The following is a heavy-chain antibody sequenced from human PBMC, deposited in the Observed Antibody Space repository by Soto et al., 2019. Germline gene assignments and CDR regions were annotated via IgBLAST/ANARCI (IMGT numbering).Heavy chain of an antibody. CDR1: GFTFSRYA. CDR3: AKEYGSGRYRVVY. J-gene: IGHJ4*02. Sequence: EVQLVESGGGVVQPGGSLRLSCAASGFTFSRYAMSWVRQAPGKGLAWVSAISGSGGSTYYADSVQGRFTSPRDNSKNTLDLQMNSLRAADTAVYYCAKEYGSGRYRVVYWGQGTLVTGSS. D-gene: IGHD3-10*01. V-gene: IGHV3-23*04. CDR2: ISGSGGST.